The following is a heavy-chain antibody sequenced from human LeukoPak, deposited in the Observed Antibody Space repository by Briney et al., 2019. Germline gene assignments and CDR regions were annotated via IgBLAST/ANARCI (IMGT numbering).Heavy chain of an antibody. Sequence: SETLSLTCSVSGDSISSSSYCWSWIRQSPGKGLEWIGSIYYNGNTYYNPPLKSRLTIALDTCRNQFSLNLTSVTAAETAVYFCARHRKVDTAGDYWGQGTLVTVSS. D-gene: IGHD5-18*01. CDR3: ARHRKVDTAGDY. V-gene: IGHV4-39*01. CDR2: IYYNGNT. CDR1: GDSISSSSYC. J-gene: IGHJ4*02.